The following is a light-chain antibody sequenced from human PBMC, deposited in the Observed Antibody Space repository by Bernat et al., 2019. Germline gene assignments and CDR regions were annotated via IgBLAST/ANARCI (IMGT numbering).Light chain of an antibody. CDR3: QQYGTSVT. J-gene: IGKJ5*01. CDR2: GAS. Sequence: EIVLTQSPGTLSLSPGERATLSCRASQSVGNSYLAWYQKKPGQAPRLLIYGASSRATGIPDRFSGSGSGTDFTLTISRLEPEDFAVYYCQQYGTSVTFGQGTRLEIK. CDR1: QSVGNSY. V-gene: IGKV3-20*01.